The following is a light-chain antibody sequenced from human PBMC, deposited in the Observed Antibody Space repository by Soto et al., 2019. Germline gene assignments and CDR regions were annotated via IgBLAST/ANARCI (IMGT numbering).Light chain of an antibody. V-gene: IGLV4-69*01. CDR3: QTWGTGIGV. CDR1: SGHSSYA. Sequence: QPVLTQSPSASASLGASVKLTCTLSSGHSSYAIAWHQQQPEKGPRYLMKLNSDGSHGKGDGIPDRFSGSSSGAERYLTISSLQSEDEADYYCQTWGTGIGVFGGGTKLTVL. J-gene: IGLJ3*02. CDR2: LNSDGSH.